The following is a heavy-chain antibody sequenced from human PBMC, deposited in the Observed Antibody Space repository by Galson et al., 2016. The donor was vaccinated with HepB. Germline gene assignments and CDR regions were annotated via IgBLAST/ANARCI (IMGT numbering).Heavy chain of an antibody. V-gene: IGHV3-23*01. Sequence: SLRLSYAASGFAFVNYAMNWVRQAPGKGLEWVSGISESGVTTYYATSVRGRSTISRDNSSNTLFLQMNSLRVEDTAVYYWAKVGRFGSGSFLKPFDSWGQGILATVSS. J-gene: IGHJ4*02. CDR1: GFAFVNYA. CDR3: AKVGRFGSGSFLKPFDS. CDR2: ISESGVTT. D-gene: IGHD3-10*01.